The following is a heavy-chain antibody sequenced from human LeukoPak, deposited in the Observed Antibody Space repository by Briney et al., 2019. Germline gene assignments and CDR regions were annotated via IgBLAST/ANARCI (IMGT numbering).Heavy chain of an antibody. V-gene: IGHV3-64*01. CDR1: GFTFSSYA. Sequence: GGSVRLSCAASGFTFSSYAMHWVRQAPGKGLECVSAISTNGVNTYYANSVKGRFTISRDNSKNTLYLQMGSLRAEDMAVYYCARGVTTAIDYWGQGTQVTVSS. CDR2: ISTNGVNT. J-gene: IGHJ4*02. CDR3: ARGVTTAIDY. D-gene: IGHD4-17*01.